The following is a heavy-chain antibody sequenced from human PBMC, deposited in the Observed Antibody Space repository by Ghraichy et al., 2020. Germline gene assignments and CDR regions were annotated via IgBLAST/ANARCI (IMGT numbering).Heavy chain of an antibody. Sequence: SETLSLTCTVSGGSISSYYWSWIRQPPGKGLEWIGYIYYSGSTNYNPSLKSRVTISVDTSKNQFSLKLSSVTAADTAVYYCARGGAGAGNFDYWGQGTLVTVSS. CDR1: GGSISSYY. J-gene: IGHJ4*02. CDR3: ARGGAGAGNFDY. V-gene: IGHV4-59*01. D-gene: IGHD6-13*01. CDR2: IYYSGST.